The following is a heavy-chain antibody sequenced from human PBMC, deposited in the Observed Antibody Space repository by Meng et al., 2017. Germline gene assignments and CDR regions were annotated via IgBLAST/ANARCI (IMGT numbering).Heavy chain of an antibody. CDR1: GYTFTSYY. CDR2: INPSGGST. Sequence: ASAKVSCKASGYTFTSYYMHWVRQAPGQGLEWMGIINPSGGSTSYAQKFQGRVTMTRDTSTSTVYMELSSLRSEDTAVYYCASTGHYDSSGYLPDYWGQGTLVTVSS. J-gene: IGHJ4*02. D-gene: IGHD3-22*01. V-gene: IGHV1-46*01. CDR3: ASTGHYDSSGYLPDY.